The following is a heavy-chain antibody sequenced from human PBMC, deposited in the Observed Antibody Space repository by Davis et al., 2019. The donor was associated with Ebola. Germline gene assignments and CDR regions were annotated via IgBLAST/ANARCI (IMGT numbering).Heavy chain of an antibody. CDR2: IIPIFGTA. D-gene: IGHD6-19*01. CDR3: ARESPYSSGWYDY. Sequence: AASVKVSCKASGYTFTSYGISWVRQAPGQGLEWMGGIIPIFGTANYAQKFQGRVTITADESTSTAYMELSSLRSEDTAVYYCARESPYSSGWYDYWGQGTLVTVSS. V-gene: IGHV1-69*13. J-gene: IGHJ4*02. CDR1: GYTFTSYG.